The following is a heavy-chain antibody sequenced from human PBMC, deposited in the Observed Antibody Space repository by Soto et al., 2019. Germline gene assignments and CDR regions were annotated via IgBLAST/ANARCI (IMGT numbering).Heavy chain of an antibody. Sequence: DVQLVESGGGLVQPGRSLRLSCAASGFTFDDYAMHWVRQAPGKGLEWVSGISWNSGSIGYADSVKGRFTISRDNAKNSLYLQMNSLRAEDTALYYCAKDGQVAGTEYWYFDLWGRGTLVTVSS. CDR1: GFTFDDYA. CDR2: ISWNSGSI. CDR3: AKDGQVAGTEYWYFDL. D-gene: IGHD6-19*01. V-gene: IGHV3-9*01. J-gene: IGHJ2*01.